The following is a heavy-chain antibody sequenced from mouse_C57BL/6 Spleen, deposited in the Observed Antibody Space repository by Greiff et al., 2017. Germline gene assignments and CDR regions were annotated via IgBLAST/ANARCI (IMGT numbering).Heavy chain of an antibody. CDR1: GYTFTDYE. CDR3: TITTVAN. Sequence: VQLQQSGAELVRPGASVTLSCKASGYTFTDYEMHWVKQTPVHGLEWIGAIDPETGGTAYNQKFKGKAILTADTSSSTAYMELRSLTSEDSAVYYCTITTVANWGQGTTLTVSS. V-gene: IGHV1-15*01. D-gene: IGHD1-1*01. J-gene: IGHJ2*01. CDR2: IDPETGGT.